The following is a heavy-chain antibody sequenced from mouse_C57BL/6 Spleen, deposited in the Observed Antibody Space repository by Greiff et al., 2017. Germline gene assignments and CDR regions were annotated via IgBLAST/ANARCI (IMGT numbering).Heavy chain of an antibody. J-gene: IGHJ3*01. D-gene: IGHD1-1*01. CDR2: ISDGGSYT. V-gene: IGHV5-4*01. CDR1: GFTFSSYA. Sequence: DVMLVESGGGLVKPGGSLKLSCAASGFTFSSYAMSWVRQTPEKRLEWVATISDGGSYTYYPDNVKGRFTISRDNAKNNLYLQMSHLKSEDTAMYYCARELRRVFAYWGQGTLVTVSA. CDR3: ARELRRVFAY.